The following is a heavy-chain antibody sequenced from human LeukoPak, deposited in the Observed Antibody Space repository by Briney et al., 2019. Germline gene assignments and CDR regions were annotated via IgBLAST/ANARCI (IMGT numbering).Heavy chain of an antibody. J-gene: IGHJ5*02. CDR2: INSDGSST. D-gene: IGHD6-19*01. V-gene: IGHV3-74*01. Sequence: PGGSLRLSCAASGFTFSSYWMHWVRQAPGKGLVWVSRINSDGSSTSYADSVKGRFTISRDNAKNTLYLQMNSLRAEDTAVYYCARDFESRYSSGWYWFDPWGQGTLVTVSS. CDR3: ARDFESRYSSGWYWFDP. CDR1: GFTFSSYW.